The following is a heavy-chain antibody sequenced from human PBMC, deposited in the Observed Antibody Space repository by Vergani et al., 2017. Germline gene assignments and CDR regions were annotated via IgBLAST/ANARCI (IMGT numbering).Heavy chain of an antibody. Sequence: EVQMVESGGGLVKPGGSLTLSCVAYGLVFSDYTMSWVRQAPGRGLEWVSIISGSATGGVTYVADSVKGRFTISRDNSKNTLYLQMNSLRAEDTAVYYCAKSNGAVAGTVAWFDPWGQGTLVTVSS. J-gene: IGHJ5*02. D-gene: IGHD6-19*01. CDR1: GLVFSDYT. CDR3: AKSNGAVAGTVAWFDP. V-gene: IGHV3-23*04. CDR2: ISGSATGGVT.